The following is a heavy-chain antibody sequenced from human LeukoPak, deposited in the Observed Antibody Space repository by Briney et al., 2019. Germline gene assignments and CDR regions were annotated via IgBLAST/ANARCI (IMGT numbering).Heavy chain of an antibody. CDR3: AREQTLVVPAAIAQIYYYYYMDV. Sequence: SETLSLTCSVSNYFITTAYYWSWIRQPAGKGLEWIGRIYTSGSTNYNPSLKSRVTMSVDTSKNQFSLKLSSVTAADTAVYYCAREQTLVVPAAIAQIYYYYYMDVWGKGTTVTVSS. V-gene: IGHV4-4*07. J-gene: IGHJ6*03. D-gene: IGHD2-2*02. CDR1: NYFITTAYY. CDR2: IYTSGST.